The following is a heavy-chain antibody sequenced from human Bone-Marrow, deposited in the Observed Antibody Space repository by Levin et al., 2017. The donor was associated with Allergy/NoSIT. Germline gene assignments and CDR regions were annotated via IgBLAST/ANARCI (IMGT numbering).Heavy chain of an antibody. CDR1: GVSIGRGLYH. Sequence: NPSETLSLTCTVSGVSIGRGLYHWSWIRQHPEKGLEWIGNIYYSGNTYYNPSLESRVRISVDTSKNQFSLSLNSLTAADTAVYYCARLSPRPAPFDFWGQGTLVTVSS. V-gene: IGHV4-31*03. D-gene: IGHD2-2*01. CDR2: IYYSGNT. CDR3: ARLSPRPAPFDF. J-gene: IGHJ4*02.